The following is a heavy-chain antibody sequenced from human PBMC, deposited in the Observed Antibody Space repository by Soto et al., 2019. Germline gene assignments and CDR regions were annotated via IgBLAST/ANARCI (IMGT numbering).Heavy chain of an antibody. Sequence: PGESLKISCKGSGYMFSKYWIAWVRQMPGKGLDWMGAIYPGDSDIRYSPSFEGQVTISADKSITTAYLQWRSLKASDTGIYYCPNAAGEPDGTHSHFYGLDVWGQGTTVTVSS. J-gene: IGHJ6*02. CDR3: PNAAGEPDGTHSHFYGLDV. V-gene: IGHV5-51*01. D-gene: IGHD3-10*01. CDR2: IYPGDSDI. CDR1: GYMFSKYW.